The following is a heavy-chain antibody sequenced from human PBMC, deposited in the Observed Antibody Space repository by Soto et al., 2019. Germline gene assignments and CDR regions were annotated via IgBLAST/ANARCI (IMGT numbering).Heavy chain of an antibody. CDR1: GGSISSGGYY. CDR3: AREEGGGYDHRWFDP. J-gene: IGHJ5*02. D-gene: IGHD5-12*01. CDR2: IYYSGST. V-gene: IGHV4-31*03. Sequence: QVQLQESGPGLVKPSQTLSLTCTVSGGSISSGGYYWSWIRQHPGKGLEWIGYIYYSGSTYYNPSLKSRVTIPVDTSKNQFSLKLGSVTAADTAVYYCAREEGGGYDHRWFDPWGQGTLVTVSS.